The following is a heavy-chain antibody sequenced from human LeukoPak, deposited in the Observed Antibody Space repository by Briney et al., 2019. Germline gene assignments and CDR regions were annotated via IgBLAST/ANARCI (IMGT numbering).Heavy chain of an antibody. CDR2: IIPILGIA. V-gene: IGHV1-69*04. D-gene: IGHD6-19*01. J-gene: IGHJ4*02. CDR1: GGTFSSYA. Sequence: SVKVSCKASGGTFSSYAISWVRQAPGQGLEWMGRIIPILGIANYAQKFQGRVTITANKSTSTAYMELSSLRSEDTAVYYCARDGGIAVADPFDYWGQGTLVTVSS. CDR3: ARDGGIAVADPFDY.